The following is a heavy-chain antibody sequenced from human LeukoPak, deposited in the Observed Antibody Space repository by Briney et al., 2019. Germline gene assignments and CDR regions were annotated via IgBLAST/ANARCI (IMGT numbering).Heavy chain of an antibody. V-gene: IGHV3-11*01. CDR2: ISGGGSTK. CDR1: GFSFSDHY. D-gene: IGHD3-3*01. CDR3: ARENFGVTAPYDAFDI. Sequence: PGGSLRLSCAASGFSFSDHYMSWIRQAPGKGLEWVSYISGGGSTKSYTDSVKGRFTISRDNAKNSLYLQMSSLRAEDTAVYYCARENFGVTAPYDAFDIWGQGTMVTVSS. J-gene: IGHJ3*02.